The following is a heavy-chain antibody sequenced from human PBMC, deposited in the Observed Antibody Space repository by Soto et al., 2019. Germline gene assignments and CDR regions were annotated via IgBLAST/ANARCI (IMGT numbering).Heavy chain of an antibody. Sequence: QVQLVESGGGLVKPGGSLRLSCAASGFTFSDYYMSWIRQAPGKGLEWVSYISSSGSTIYYADSVKGRFTISRDNAKNSLYLQMNSLRAEDTAVYYCARALVVVTATSYYHYGMDVWGQGTTVTVSS. CDR2: ISSSGSTI. CDR1: GFTFSDYY. D-gene: IGHD2-21*02. J-gene: IGHJ6*02. V-gene: IGHV3-11*01. CDR3: ARALVVVTATSYYHYGMDV.